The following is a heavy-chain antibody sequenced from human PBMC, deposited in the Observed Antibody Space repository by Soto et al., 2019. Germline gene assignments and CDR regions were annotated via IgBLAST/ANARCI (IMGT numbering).Heavy chain of an antibody. V-gene: IGHV4-59*08. Sequence: SETLSLTCTVSGGSISSYYWSWIRQPPGKGLEWIGYIYYSGSTNYNPSLKSRVTISVDTSKNQFSLKLSSVTAADTAVYYCARRLGPAAAAGHYYYYYYMDVWGKGTTVTVSS. CDR1: GGSISSYY. D-gene: IGHD6-13*01. CDR3: ARRLGPAAAAGHYYYYYYMDV. CDR2: IYYSGST. J-gene: IGHJ6*03.